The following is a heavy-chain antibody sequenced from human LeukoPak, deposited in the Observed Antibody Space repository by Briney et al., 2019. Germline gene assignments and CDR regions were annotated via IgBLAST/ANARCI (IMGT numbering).Heavy chain of an antibody. CDR3: ARERITIFGVVMETVYNYYYMDV. D-gene: IGHD3-3*01. CDR2: IFYSGST. V-gene: IGHV4-39*02. J-gene: IGHJ6*03. Sequence: PSETLSLTCTVSGGSISSSSHHWDWIRQPPGQGLEWIGSIFYSGSTYYSPSLKSRVTISVDTSKNQFSLTLSSVTAADTAVYYCARERITIFGVVMETVYNYYYMDVWGKGTTVTVSS. CDR1: GGSISSSSHH.